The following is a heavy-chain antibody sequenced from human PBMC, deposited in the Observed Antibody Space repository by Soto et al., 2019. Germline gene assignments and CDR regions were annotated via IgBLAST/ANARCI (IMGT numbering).Heavy chain of an antibody. CDR1: GGSLSNGAFS. Sequence: SETLSLTCAVSGGSLSNGAFSWSWIRKAPGKGLEWIAYIYHTSNILYNPSLRSRVTLSADLSKNQLSLNLASATAADTAVCYCARGEALSNYYYGMDVWGQGTTVTVS. CDR2: IYHTSNI. D-gene: IGHD6-6*01. CDR3: ARGEALSNYYYGMDV. V-gene: IGHV4-30-2*01. J-gene: IGHJ6*02.